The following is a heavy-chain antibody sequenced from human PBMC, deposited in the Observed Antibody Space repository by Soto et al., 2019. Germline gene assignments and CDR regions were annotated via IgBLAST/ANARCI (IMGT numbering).Heavy chain of an antibody. Sequence: QVQLVESGGGVAQPGRSLRLSCATSGFTFYTFAMHWVRQAPGKGLEWVAVMSYDGSKEDYADSVKGRFTISRDNSQKTLYLQMNSLKAEDTAVYYCARDRTYNYENNGYFGHWGQGTLVTVAS. CDR2: MSYDGSKE. CDR1: GFTFYTFA. V-gene: IGHV3-30-3*01. D-gene: IGHD3-22*01. CDR3: ARDRTYNYENNGYFGH. J-gene: IGHJ4*01.